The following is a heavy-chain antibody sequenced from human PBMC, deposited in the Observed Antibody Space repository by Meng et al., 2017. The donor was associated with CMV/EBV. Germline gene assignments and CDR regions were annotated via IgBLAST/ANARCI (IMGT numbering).Heavy chain of an antibody. CDR3: VRDDRSGQFYFDY. V-gene: IGHV3-7*01. D-gene: IGHD3-3*01. CDR1: EFTFSSPW. Sequence: LSLTCAASEFTFSSPWMSWVRQAPGKGLERVANINQDGNERYYLHSVKGRFTISRDNAENSLYLQMSSVKAEETAVYYCVRDDRSGQFYFDYWGQGALVTVSS. CDR2: INQDGNER. J-gene: IGHJ4*02.